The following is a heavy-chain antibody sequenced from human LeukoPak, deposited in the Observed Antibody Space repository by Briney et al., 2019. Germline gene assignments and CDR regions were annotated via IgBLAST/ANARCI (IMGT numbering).Heavy chain of an antibody. CDR3: AKAHPPPLYFDGPGWFDP. V-gene: IGHV3-30*02. Sequence: GGSLRLSCAASGFTFSSYGMHWVRQAPGKGLEWVSFIRYDGSNKYYADSVKGRFTISRGNSKNTLYLQMNSLRAEDTAVYYCAKAHPPPLYFDGPGWFDPWGQGTLVTVSS. CDR2: IRYDGSNK. CDR1: GFTFSSYG. J-gene: IGHJ5*02. D-gene: IGHD3-9*01.